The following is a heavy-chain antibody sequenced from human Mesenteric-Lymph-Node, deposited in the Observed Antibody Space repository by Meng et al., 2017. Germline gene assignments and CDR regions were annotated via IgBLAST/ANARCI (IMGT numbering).Heavy chain of an antibody. CDR3: TRDSHLLRYFDWLSNYYYYGMDV. V-gene: IGHV3-49*04. J-gene: IGHJ6*02. CDR1: GFTFGDYA. D-gene: IGHD3-9*01. CDR2: IRSKAYGGTT. Sequence: GASLTISCTASGFTFGDYAMSWVRQAPGKGLEWVGFIRSKAYGGTTEYAAYVKGRFTISRDDSKSIDYLQLNSLKTEDTAVYYCTRDSHLLRYFDWLSNYYYYGMDVWGQGTTVTVSS.